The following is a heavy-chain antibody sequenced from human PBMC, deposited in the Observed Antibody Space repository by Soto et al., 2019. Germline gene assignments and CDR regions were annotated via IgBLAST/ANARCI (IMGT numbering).Heavy chain of an antibody. CDR3: ARDGPYSSSWYTDAFDI. V-gene: IGHV3-13*01. D-gene: IGHD6-13*01. Sequence: EVQLVESGGGLVQPGGSLRLSCAASGFTFSSYDMHWVRQATGKGLEWVSAIGTAGDTYYPGSVKGRFTISRENAKNSLYLQMNSLRDEDTAVYYCARDGPYSSSWYTDAFDIWGQGTMVTVSS. J-gene: IGHJ3*02. CDR1: GFTFSSYD. CDR2: IGTAGDT.